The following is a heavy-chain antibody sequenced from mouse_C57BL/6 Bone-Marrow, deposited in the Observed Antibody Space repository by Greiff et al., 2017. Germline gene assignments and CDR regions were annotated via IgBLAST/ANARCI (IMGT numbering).Heavy chain of an antibody. J-gene: IGHJ1*03. CDR3: ARGGDGSRSSWYFDV. Sequence: QVHVKQSGPELVKPGASVKLSCKASGYTFTSYDINWVKQRPGQGLEWIGWIYPGDGSTKYNEKFKGKAPLTVDTSSSTAYLELHSLTSEDSAVYFWARGGDGSRSSWYFDVWGTGTTVTVSS. D-gene: IGHD1-1*01. V-gene: IGHV1-85*01. CDR1: GYTFTSYD. CDR2: IYPGDGST.